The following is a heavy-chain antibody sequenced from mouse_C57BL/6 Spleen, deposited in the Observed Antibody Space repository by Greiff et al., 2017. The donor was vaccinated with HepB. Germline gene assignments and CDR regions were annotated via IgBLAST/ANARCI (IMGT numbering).Heavy chain of an antibody. V-gene: IGHV14-3*01. CDR2: IDPANGNT. Sequence: VQLQQSVAELVRPGASVKLSCTASGFTFKNSYMPWVKQRPEQGLEWIGRIDPANGNTKYAPKFQGKATITADTSSNTAYLQLSSLTSGDTAIDYCARSGYWGQGTTLTVSS. CDR1: GFTFKNSY. CDR3: ARSGY. J-gene: IGHJ2*01.